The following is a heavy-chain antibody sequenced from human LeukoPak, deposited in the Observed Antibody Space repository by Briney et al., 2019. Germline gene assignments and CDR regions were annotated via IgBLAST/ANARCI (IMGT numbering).Heavy chain of an antibody. CDR2: IYYSGST. J-gene: IGHJ5*02. CDR1: GGSISSYY. D-gene: IGHD1-1*01. Sequence: SETLSLTCTVSGGSISSYYWSWIRQPPGKGLEWIGYIYYSGSTNYNPSLKSRVTISVDTSKNQFSLQLNSVTPEDTAVYYCARLIVSRNDVDWFDPWGQGTLVTVSS. V-gene: IGHV4-59*12. CDR3: ARLIVSRNDVDWFDP.